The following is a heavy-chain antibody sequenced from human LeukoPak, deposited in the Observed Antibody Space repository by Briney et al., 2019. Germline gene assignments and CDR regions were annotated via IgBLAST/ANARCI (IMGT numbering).Heavy chain of an antibody. CDR1: GSSISSGYY. Sequence: SETLSLTCAVSGSSISSGYYWGWIRQPPGKGLEWIGSIYHSGSTYYNPSLKSRVTIPVDTSKNQFSLKLTSVTAADTAVYYCARMPTMETFHVWGQGTMVTVSS. D-gene: IGHD3-10*01. V-gene: IGHV4-38-2*01. CDR2: IYHSGST. J-gene: IGHJ3*01. CDR3: ARMPTMETFHV.